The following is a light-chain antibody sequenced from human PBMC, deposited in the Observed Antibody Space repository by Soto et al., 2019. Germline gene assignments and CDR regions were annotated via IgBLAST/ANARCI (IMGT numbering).Light chain of an antibody. J-gene: IGKJ1*01. V-gene: IGKV1-5*03. CDR1: QSISSW. CDR3: QQYNSNSA. Sequence: DIQMTQSPSTLSASVGDRVTINCRASQSISSWLAWYQQKPGTAPKLLIYKASTLESGVPSRFSGSGPGTEFTLTISSLQPDDFATYYCQQYNSNSAFGQGTKVEIK. CDR2: KAS.